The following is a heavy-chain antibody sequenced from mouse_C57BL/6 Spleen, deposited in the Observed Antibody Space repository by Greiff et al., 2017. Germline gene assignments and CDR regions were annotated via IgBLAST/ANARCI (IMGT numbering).Heavy chain of an antibody. J-gene: IGHJ2*01. D-gene: IGHD1-1*02. CDR3: DRGLWDY. CDR2: IDPSDSYT. Sequence: QVQLQQPGAELVKPGASVKLSCKASGYTFTSYWMQWVKQRPGQGLEWIGEIDPSDSYTNYNQKFKGKATLTVDTSSSTAYMQLSSLTSEDSAVYYCDRGLWDYWGQGTTLTVSS. V-gene: IGHV1-50*01. CDR1: GYTFTSYW.